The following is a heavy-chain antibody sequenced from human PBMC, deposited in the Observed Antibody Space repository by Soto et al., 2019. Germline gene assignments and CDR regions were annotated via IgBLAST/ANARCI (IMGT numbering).Heavy chain of an antibody. D-gene: IGHD2-2*01. Sequence: ASVKVSCKASGYTFTSYCISWVRQAPGQGLEWMGWISAYNGNRNYVQKLQGRVTMTTDTSTSTAYMELRSLRSDDTAVYYCARLYCISTSCYLGMDVWGQGPRSPSP. CDR1: GYTFTSYC. CDR3: ARLYCISTSCYLGMDV. J-gene: IGHJ6*02. V-gene: IGHV1-18*01. CDR2: ISAYNGNR.